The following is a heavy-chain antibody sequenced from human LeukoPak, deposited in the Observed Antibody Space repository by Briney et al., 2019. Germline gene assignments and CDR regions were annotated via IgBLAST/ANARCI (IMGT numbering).Heavy chain of an antibody. D-gene: IGHD5-24*01. CDR2: IIPIFGTA. CDR1: GGTFSSYA. J-gene: IGHJ4*02. CDR3: AREFGDETLQFDY. V-gene: IGHV1-69*13. Sequence: GASVKVSCKASGGTFSSYAISWVRQAPGQGLEWMGGIIPIFGTANYAQKFQGRVTITADESTSTAYMELSSLRSEDTAVYYCAREFGDETLQFDYWGQGTLVTVSS.